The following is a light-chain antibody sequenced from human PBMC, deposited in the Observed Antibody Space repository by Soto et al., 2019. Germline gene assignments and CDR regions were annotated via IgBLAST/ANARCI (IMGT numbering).Light chain of an antibody. CDR2: GAS. V-gene: IGKV3-15*01. J-gene: IGKJ1*01. CDR1: QSVSNN. CDR3: HQYNNWPRT. Sequence: DIVMTQSPATLSVSPGERATLSCRASQSVSNNLAWYQQRPGQAPRLLIYGASTRATGLPARFSGSGSETEFTLTISSLQSEDFAVYYCHQYNNWPRTFGQGTKVEIK.